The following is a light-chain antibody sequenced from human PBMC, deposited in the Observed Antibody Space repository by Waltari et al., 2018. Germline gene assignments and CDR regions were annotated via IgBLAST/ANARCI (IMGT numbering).Light chain of an antibody. J-gene: IGLJ3*02. CDR1: SLGRNY. CDR2: GYN. CDR3: SARDSSGKVL. Sequence: SSDLTQDPGVSVALGQTVRINCQGDSLGRNYATWYQQKAGQAPVLVMYGYNKRPSGIADRFSGSSSGTTSSLISAGSQAEDEADYYCSARDSSGKVLFGGGTKVTVL. V-gene: IGLV3-19*01.